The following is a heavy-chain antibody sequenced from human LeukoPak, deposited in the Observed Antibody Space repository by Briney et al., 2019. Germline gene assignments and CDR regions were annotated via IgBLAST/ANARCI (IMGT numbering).Heavy chain of an antibody. CDR3: ARDDGKGGPFDY. Sequence: GGSLRLSCAASGFTFSNYAMSWVRQAPGKGLEWVSSIGGSGGTSYYADSVKGRFTISRDNSKSTLFLQMNSLRAEDTAVYYCARDDGKGGPFDYWGRGTLVTVSS. CDR1: GFTFSNYA. V-gene: IGHV3-23*01. J-gene: IGHJ4*02. D-gene: IGHD1-26*01. CDR2: IGGSGGTS.